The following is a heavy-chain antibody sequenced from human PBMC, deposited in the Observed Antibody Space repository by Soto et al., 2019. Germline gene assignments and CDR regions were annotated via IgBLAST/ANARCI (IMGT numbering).Heavy chain of an antibody. D-gene: IGHD3-16*01. CDR1: GFMFKSYV. V-gene: IGHV3-30*19. CDR2: TSYDGNNK. Sequence: QLQLVESGGGVVQPGTSLRLSCTASGFMFKSYVMHWVRQAPGKGLEWVALTSYDGNNKYYGDSVKGRFTVSRDNSKNTLHLQRDSLTPEDTALYYCARGETTGGFDLWGQGTLVSVSS. CDR3: ARGETTGGFDL. J-gene: IGHJ4*02.